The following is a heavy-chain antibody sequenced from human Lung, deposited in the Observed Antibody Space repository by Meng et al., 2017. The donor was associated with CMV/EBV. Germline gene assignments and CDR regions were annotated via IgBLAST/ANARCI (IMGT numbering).Heavy chain of an antibody. CDR1: GFSFSNHW. Sequence: GGSLRLSCAASGFSFSNHWMHWVRQAPGKGLVWVSRIYSDGVIVHYADFVKGRFTISRDNAKNTLYLQMNSLRVEDTAVYYCVRDGGLNWNPTLDSWGQGTXVTVSS. V-gene: IGHV3-74*01. D-gene: IGHD1-1*01. CDR2: IYSDGVIV. J-gene: IGHJ4*02. CDR3: VRDGGLNWNPTLDS.